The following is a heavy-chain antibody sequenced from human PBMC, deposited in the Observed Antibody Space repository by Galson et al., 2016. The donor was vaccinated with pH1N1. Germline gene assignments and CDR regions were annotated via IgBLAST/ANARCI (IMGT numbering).Heavy chain of an antibody. V-gene: IGHV3-64*02. J-gene: IGHJ4*02. D-gene: IGHD1-26*01. CDR1: GFTFSAYA. Sequence: SLRLSCAASGFTFSAYAMHWVRQAPGKGLEYVSVIGSNERTTYYADSLNGRFTISRDNSKNTVYLQMGSLRAENMAVYYCTRGAGGYSDFDYWGQGTLVTVSS. CDR3: TRGAGGYSDFDY. CDR2: IGSNERTT.